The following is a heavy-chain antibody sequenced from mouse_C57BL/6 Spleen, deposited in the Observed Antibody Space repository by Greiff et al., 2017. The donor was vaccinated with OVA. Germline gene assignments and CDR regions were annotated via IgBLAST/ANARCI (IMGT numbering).Heavy chain of an antibody. CDR2: ISSGSSTI. D-gene: IGHD2-3*01. CDR3: ARPGWGYPMDY. CDR1: GFTFSDYG. Sequence: EVKLVESGGGLVKPGGSLKLSCAASGFTFSDYGMHWVRQAPEKGLEWVAYISSGSSTIYYADTVKGRFTISRDNAKNTLFLQMTSLRSEDTAMYYCARPGWGYPMDYWGQGTSVTVSS. V-gene: IGHV5-17*01. J-gene: IGHJ4*01.